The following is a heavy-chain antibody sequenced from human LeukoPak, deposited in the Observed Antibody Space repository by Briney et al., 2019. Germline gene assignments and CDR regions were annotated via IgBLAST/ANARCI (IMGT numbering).Heavy chain of an antibody. D-gene: IGHD3-9*01. CDR2: IIPIFGTA. CDR3: ARADILTGYNFDY. J-gene: IGHJ4*02. Sequence: ASVKVSCKASGGTFNGYAISWVRQAPGQGLEWMGGIIPIFGTANYAQKFQGRVTTTADESTSTAYMELSSLRSEDTVVYYCARADILTGYNFDYWGKGTLVTVSS. CDR1: GGTFNGYA. V-gene: IGHV1-69*13.